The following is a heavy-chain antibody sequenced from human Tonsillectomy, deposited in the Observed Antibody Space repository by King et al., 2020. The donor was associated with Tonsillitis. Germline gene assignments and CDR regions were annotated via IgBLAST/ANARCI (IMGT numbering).Heavy chain of an antibody. Sequence: VQLVESGGGLVQPGRSLRLSCTTSGFTFGDYNMNWFRQVPGKGLEWVGFIRSKTYGGTPEYAASVKGRFTISRDDSKSIAYLQMNSLKTEDTAVYYCTREILSILYGPPDYWGQGTLVTVSS. CDR2: IRSKTYGGTP. D-gene: IGHD2/OR15-2a*01. V-gene: IGHV3-49*03. J-gene: IGHJ4*02. CDR3: TREILSILYGPPDY. CDR1: GFTFGDYN.